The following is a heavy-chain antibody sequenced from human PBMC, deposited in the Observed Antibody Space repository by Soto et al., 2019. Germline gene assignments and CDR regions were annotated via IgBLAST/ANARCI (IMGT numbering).Heavy chain of an antibody. CDR2: IYSGGST. J-gene: IGHJ4*02. Sequence: PGGSLRLSCAASRFTFSSYYMTWVRQAPGKGLEWVSVIYSGGSTYYAGSVKGRFTISRDNSKNTLYLQMNSLRAEDTAVYYCSLTLYGSGTYYDYWGQGTLVTVSS. CDR1: RFTFSSYY. V-gene: IGHV3-66*01. CDR3: SLTLYGSGTYYDY. D-gene: IGHD3-10*01.